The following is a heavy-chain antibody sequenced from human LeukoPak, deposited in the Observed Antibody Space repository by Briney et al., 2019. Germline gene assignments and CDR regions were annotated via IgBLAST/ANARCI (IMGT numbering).Heavy chain of an antibody. D-gene: IGHD6-13*01. CDR3: ARDSRSWFASWGNWFDP. Sequence: PSETLSLTCTVSGRSISSVSYYWSWIRQPGGKGREWIGRIYTSGTTNYNPSLKRRVTISVDTSNNQFSLKLSSVTAADTAVYYCARDSRSWFASWGNWFDPWGQGTLVTVSS. CDR2: IYTSGTT. CDR1: GRSISSVSYY. V-gene: IGHV4-61*02. J-gene: IGHJ5*02.